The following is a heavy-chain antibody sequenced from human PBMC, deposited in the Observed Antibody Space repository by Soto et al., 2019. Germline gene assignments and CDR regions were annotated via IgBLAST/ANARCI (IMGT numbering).Heavy chain of an antibody. CDR2: IYYSGRT. V-gene: IGHV4-39*01. Sequence: SATLSLTCIVSGESISSSSYYWVWIRQPPGKGLEWIGSIYYSGRTYYNPSFKSRVTISIDTSKNQFSLKLSSVTATDTAVYYCARQRTTVVTQSYFDHWGQGALVTVSS. J-gene: IGHJ4*02. CDR1: GESISSSSYY. D-gene: IGHD2-21*02. CDR3: ARQRTTVVTQSYFDH.